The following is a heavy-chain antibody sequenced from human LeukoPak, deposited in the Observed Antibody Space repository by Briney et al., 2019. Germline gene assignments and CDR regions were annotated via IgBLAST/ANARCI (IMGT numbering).Heavy chain of an antibody. Sequence: ASVKVSCKASGGTFSSYAISWVRQAPGQGLEWMGGIIPIFGTASYAQKFQGRVTITADESTSTAYMELSSLRSEDTAVYYCARDRYYDSSGTLLDYWGQGTLVTVSS. CDR3: ARDRYYDSSGTLLDY. CDR1: GGTFSSYA. J-gene: IGHJ4*02. D-gene: IGHD3-22*01. CDR2: IIPIFGTA. V-gene: IGHV1-69*13.